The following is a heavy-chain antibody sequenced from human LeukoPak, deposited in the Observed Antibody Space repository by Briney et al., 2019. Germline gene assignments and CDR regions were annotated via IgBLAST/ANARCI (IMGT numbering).Heavy chain of an antibody. J-gene: IGHJ4*02. V-gene: IGHV3-66*01. CDR3: AKGASDDPTTFDY. CDR1: GFTVSSDF. D-gene: IGHD1-1*01. CDR2: IYSGGST. Sequence: GGSLRLSCAASGFTVSSDFMTWVRQAPGKGLEWVSVIYSGGSTYNADFVMGRFTISRDNSKNTVFLQMNSLRAEDTAVYYCAKGASDDPTTFDYWGQGTLVTVSS.